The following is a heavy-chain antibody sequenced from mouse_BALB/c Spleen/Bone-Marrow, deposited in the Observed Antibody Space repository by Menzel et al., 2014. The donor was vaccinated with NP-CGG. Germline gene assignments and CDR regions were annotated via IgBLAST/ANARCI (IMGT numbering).Heavy chain of an antibody. J-gene: IGHJ3*01. Sequence: QVQLQQSGPELVRPGVSVKISCKGSGYTFTDYAMHWVKQSHAKSLEWIGVISTYSGNTNYNQKFKGMATMTVDKSSRTAYMELARLTSEDSAIYYCARSGYGYDWFAYWGQGTLVTVSA. CDR3: ARSGYGYDWFAY. CDR2: ISTYSGNT. CDR1: GYTFTDYA. V-gene: IGHV1-67*01. D-gene: IGHD2-2*01.